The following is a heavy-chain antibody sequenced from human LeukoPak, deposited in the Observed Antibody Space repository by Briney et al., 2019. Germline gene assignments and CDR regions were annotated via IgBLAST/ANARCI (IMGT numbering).Heavy chain of an antibody. Sequence: ASVKVSCKASGYTFTSYDINWVRQATGQGLEWMGWINPNSGGTNYAQKFQGRVTMTRDTSISTAYMELSRLRSDDTAVYYCARVACSGGSCYQFPFDYWGQGTLVTVSS. CDR3: ARVACSGGSCYQFPFDY. D-gene: IGHD2-15*01. CDR2: INPNSGGT. V-gene: IGHV1-2*02. J-gene: IGHJ4*02. CDR1: GYTFTSYD.